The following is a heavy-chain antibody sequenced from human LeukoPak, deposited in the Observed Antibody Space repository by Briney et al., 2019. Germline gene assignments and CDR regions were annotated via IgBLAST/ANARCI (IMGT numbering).Heavy chain of an antibody. V-gene: IGHV3-21*01. CDR3: ARDYLGFGESGFDY. Sequence: PGGSLRLSCAVSGFTFSSYEMNWVRQAPGKGLECVASISSRSNYIYYADSLKGRVTVSRDNARNSLFLQMTSLRAEDTAVYYCARDYLGFGESGFDYWGQGTQVIVSS. CDR1: GFTFSSYE. CDR2: ISSRSNYI. J-gene: IGHJ4*02. D-gene: IGHD3-10*01.